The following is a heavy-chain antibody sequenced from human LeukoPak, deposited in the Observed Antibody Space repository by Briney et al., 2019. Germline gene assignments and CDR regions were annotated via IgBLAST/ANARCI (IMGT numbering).Heavy chain of an antibody. CDR3: ARVGENTAMVGLDY. D-gene: IGHD5-18*01. J-gene: IGHJ4*02. CDR2: IYTSGST. V-gene: IGHV4-4*07. Sequence: SETLSLTCTVSGGSISSYYWSWIRQPAGKGLEWIGRIYTSGSTNYNPSLKSRVTMSVDTSKNQFSLKLSSVTAADTAVYYCARVGENTAMVGLDYWGQGTLVTVSS. CDR1: GGSISSYY.